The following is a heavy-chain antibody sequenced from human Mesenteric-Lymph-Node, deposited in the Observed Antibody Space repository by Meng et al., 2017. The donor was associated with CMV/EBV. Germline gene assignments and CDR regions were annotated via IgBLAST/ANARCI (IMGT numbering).Heavy chain of an antibody. CDR1: GYTFTSCG. CDR2: ISAYNGNT. CDR3: ARDPSYFYGSGSYFDF. V-gene: IGHV1-18*01. J-gene: IGHJ4*02. Sequence: SGYTFTSCGLNWVRQAPGQGLEWMGWISAYNGNTNYAQKLQGRVTMTTDTSTGTAYMELRSLRSDDTAVYYCARDPSYFYGSGSYFDFWGQGTLVTVSS. D-gene: IGHD3-10*01.